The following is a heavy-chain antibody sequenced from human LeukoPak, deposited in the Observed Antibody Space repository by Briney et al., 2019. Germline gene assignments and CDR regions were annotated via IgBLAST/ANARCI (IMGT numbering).Heavy chain of an antibody. CDR2: IYYSGST. CDR1: GGSISSYY. CDR3: ARLRPVAGYDAFDI. J-gene: IGHJ3*02. D-gene: IGHD6-19*01. Sequence: PSETLSLTCSVSGGSISSYYWSWIRQPPGKGLEWIGYIYYSGSTNYNPSLKSRVTMSVDTSKNQFSLKLTSVTTADTAVYYCARLRPVAGYDAFDIWGHGTMVTVSS. V-gene: IGHV4-59*08.